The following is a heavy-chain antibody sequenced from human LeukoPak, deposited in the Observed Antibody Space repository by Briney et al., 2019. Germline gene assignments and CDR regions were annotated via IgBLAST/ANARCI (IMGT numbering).Heavy chain of an antibody. CDR3: ARESSSSYAFDI. J-gene: IGHJ3*02. V-gene: IGHV3-21*01. Sequence: GSLRLSCAASGFTFSAYGMTWVRQAPGKGLEWVSHISDRGDNTYYADPVQGRFTISRDNAKNSLYLQMNSLRAEDTAVYYCARESSSSYAFDIWGQGTMVTVSS. D-gene: IGHD3-10*01. CDR2: ISDRGDNT. CDR1: GFTFSAYG.